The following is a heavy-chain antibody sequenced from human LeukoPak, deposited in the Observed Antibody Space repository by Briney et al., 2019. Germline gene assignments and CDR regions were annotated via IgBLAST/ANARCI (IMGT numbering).Heavy chain of an antibody. D-gene: IGHD6-6*01. V-gene: IGHV1-46*01. CDR2: INPSGGST. CDR1: GYTFTSYY. J-gene: IGHJ5*02. Sequence: ASVKVSCKPSGYTFTSYYMHWVRQAPGQGLEWMGIINPSGGSTSYAQKFQGRVTMTRDTSTSTVYMELSSLTSEDTAVYYYASEYSSSSRWFDPWGQGTLVTVSS. CDR3: ASEYSSSSRWFDP.